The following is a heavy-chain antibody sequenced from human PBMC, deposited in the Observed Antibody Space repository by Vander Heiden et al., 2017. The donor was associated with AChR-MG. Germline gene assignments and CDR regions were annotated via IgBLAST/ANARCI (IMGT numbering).Heavy chain of an antibody. V-gene: IGHV4-59*01. CDR3: ARNGDYYYYYMGV. D-gene: IGHD2-8*01. CDR1: GGPNHSYY. CDR2: IYYRGST. J-gene: IGHJ6*03. Sequence: QVQLQESGPGLVKPSETLSPTRTGPGGPNHSYYWSWIRQPPGKRLEWIGYIYYRGSTNYNPSLKSRVTISVDTSKNQFSLKLSSVTAADTAVYYCARNGDYYYYYMGVWGKGTTVTVS.